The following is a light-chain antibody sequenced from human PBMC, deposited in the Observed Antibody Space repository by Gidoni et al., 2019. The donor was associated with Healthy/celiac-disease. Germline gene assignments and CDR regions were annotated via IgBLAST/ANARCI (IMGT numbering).Light chain of an antibody. J-gene: IGKJ1*01. Sequence: ETVLTQSPATLSVSPGERATLPCRSRQSVSSNLSWYRHKPGQAPRLLIYGASTRATGIPARSSGSGSGTEFTLTISSLQSEDFAVYSCQQYNNWPPTWTFGQGTKVEIK. CDR1: QSVSSN. CDR2: GAS. CDR3: QQYNNWPPTWT. V-gene: IGKV3-15*01.